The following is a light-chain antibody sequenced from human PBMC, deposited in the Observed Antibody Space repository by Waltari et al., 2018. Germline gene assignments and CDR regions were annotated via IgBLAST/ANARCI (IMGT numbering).Light chain of an antibody. J-gene: IGKJ4*01. V-gene: IGKV1-5*01. CDR2: DAS. CDR1: QSIDSW. Sequence: DIQMTQSPSTLSASVGDRVTITCRASQSIDSWLAWYQQKPGKAPKLLIYDASSLERGVPSRFSGSGSGTEFTLTISSLQPDDFATYYCQQHDNLPLTFGGGTKVEIK. CDR3: QQHDNLPLT.